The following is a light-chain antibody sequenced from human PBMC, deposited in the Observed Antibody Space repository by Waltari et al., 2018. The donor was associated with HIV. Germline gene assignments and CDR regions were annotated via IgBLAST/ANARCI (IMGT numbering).Light chain of an antibody. CDR1: QRISNY. Sequence: DIQMTQSPSSLSASVGDRVTITCRASQRISNYLNWYQQKPGKAPNLLIYAASTLQSGVPSRFSGSGSGTDFTLTISSLLPEDLATYFCQQSYTTSYSFGQGTKLQIK. J-gene: IGKJ2*03. CDR2: AAS. CDR3: QQSYTTSYS. V-gene: IGKV1-39*01.